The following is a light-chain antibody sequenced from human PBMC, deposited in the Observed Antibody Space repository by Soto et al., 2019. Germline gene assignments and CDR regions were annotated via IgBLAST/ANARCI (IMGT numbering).Light chain of an antibody. CDR2: STN. J-gene: IGLJ2*01. V-gene: IGLV8-61*01. CDR3: VLYMGSGISV. Sequence: QTVVTQEPSFSVSPGGTVTLTCGLSSGSVSTNYYPSWYQQTPGQAPRTLIYSTNTRSSGVPDRFSGSILGKKAALTITGAQADDESDYYCVLYMGSGISVFGGGTQLTVL. CDR1: SGSVSTNYY.